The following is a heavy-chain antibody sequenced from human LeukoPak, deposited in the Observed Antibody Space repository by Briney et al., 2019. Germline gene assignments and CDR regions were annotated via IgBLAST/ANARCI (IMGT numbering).Heavy chain of an antibody. CDR1: GGSFSGYY. J-gene: IGHJ3*02. V-gene: IGHV4-34*01. CDR2: INHSGST. CDR3: ARDDTSATRHAFDI. D-gene: IGHD3-22*01. Sequence: SETLSLTCAVYGGSFSGYYWSWIRQPPGKGLEWIGEINHSGSTNYNPSLKSRVTISVDTSKNQFPLKLSSVTAADTAVYYCARDDTSATRHAFDIWGQGTMVTVSS.